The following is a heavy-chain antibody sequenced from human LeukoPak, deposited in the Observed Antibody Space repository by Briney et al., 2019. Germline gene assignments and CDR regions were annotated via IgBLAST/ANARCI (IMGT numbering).Heavy chain of an antibody. J-gene: IGHJ5*02. D-gene: IGHD3-10*01. CDR1: GGSISSYY. CDR2: IYYSGST. CDR3: AREVTMVRGPGDYYNWFDP. V-gene: IGHV4-59*01. Sequence: SETLSLTCTVSGGSISSYYWSWIRQPPGKGLEWIGYIYYSGSTSYNPSLKSRVTISVDTSKNQFSLKLSSVTAADTAVYYCAREVTMVRGPGDYYNWFDPWGQGTLVTVSS.